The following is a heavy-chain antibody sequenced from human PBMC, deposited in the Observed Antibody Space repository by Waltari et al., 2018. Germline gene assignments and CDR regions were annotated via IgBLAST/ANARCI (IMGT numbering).Heavy chain of an antibody. V-gene: IGHV3-21*01. CDR3: ARDWYGGNEDYFDY. CDR2: ISSSSSYI. D-gene: IGHD2-15*01. Sequence: EVQLVESGGGLVKPGGSLRLSCAASGFTFSSYSMNWVRQAPGKGLEWVSSISSSSSYIYYADSVKGRFTISRDNAKNSLYLQMNSLRAEDTAVYYCARDWYGGNEDYFDYWGQGTLVTVSS. CDR1: GFTFSSYS. J-gene: IGHJ4*02.